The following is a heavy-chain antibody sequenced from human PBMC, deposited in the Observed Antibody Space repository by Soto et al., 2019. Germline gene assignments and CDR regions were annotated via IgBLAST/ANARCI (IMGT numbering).Heavy chain of an antibody. Sequence: ASVKVSCKVSGHPLNELSMHWVRQAPGKGLEWMGGFDPEDAEIVYAQKFQGRVTMTDDTSTDTTYLELASLGSEDPAVYFCARYYYYSGGPPALDYWGQGTLVTVSS. CDR1: GHPLNELS. J-gene: IGHJ4*02. D-gene: IGHD3-22*01. V-gene: IGHV1-24*01. CDR3: ARYYYYSGGPPALDY. CDR2: FDPEDAEI.